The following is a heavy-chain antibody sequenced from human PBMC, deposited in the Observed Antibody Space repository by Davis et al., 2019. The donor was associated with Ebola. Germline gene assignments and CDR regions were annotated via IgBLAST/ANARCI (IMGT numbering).Heavy chain of an antibody. CDR3: ARTHGSGSYYRSFDY. V-gene: IGHV5-51*01. Sequence: KVSCKGSGYSFTSYWIGWVRQMPGKGLEWMGIIYPGDSDTRYSPSFQGQVTISADKSISTAYLQWSSLKASDTAMYYCARTHGSGSYYRSFDYWGQGTLVTVSS. CDR2: IYPGDSDT. CDR1: GYSFTSYW. J-gene: IGHJ4*02. D-gene: IGHD3-10*01.